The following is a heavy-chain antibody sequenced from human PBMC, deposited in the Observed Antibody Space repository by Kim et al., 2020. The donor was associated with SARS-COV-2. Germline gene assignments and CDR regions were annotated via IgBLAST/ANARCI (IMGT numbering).Heavy chain of an antibody. Sequence: DSVKGRFTISRDNSKNTLYLQMNSLRAEDTAVYYCAKDQGRYFDWLLYDYWGQGTLVTVSS. J-gene: IGHJ4*02. CDR3: AKDQGRYFDWLLYDY. V-gene: IGHV3-23*01. D-gene: IGHD3-9*01.